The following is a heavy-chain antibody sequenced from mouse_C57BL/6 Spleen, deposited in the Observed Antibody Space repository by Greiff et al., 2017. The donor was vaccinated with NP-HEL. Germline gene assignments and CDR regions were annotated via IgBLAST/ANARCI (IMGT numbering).Heavy chain of an antibody. CDR3: ARRGVAWYYYAMDY. J-gene: IGHJ4*01. Sequence: QVQLKQPGAVLVKPGASVKLSCKASGYTFTSYWMNWVKQRPGQGLEWIGMIHPNSGSTNYNEKFKSKVTLTVEKSSSTAYMQLSRLTSEDSTVYYCARRGVAWYYYAMDYWGQGTSVTVSS. V-gene: IGHV1-64*01. CDR2: IHPNSGST. D-gene: IGHD1-1*02. CDR1: GYTFTSYW.